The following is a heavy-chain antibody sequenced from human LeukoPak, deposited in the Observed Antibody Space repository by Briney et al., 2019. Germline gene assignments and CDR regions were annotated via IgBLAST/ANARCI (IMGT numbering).Heavy chain of an antibody. J-gene: IGHJ6*03. Sequence: GGSLRLSCAASGFTFSDYYMSWIRQAPGKGLEWVSYMSSSGSSIYYADSVKGRFTISRDNATNSLYLQMNSLRADDTAVYYCARDAGGYYYMDVWGKGTTVIVSS. V-gene: IGHV3-11*01. CDR2: MSSSGSSI. CDR1: GFTFSDYY. CDR3: ARDAGGYYYMDV.